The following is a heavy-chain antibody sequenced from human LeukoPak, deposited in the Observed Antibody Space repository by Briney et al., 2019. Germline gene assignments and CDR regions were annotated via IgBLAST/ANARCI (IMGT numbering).Heavy chain of an antibody. V-gene: IGHV3-23*01. CDR1: GFTFSSYA. CDR3: AKSSYCDSSGYYYFDY. Sequence: GGSLRLSCAASGFTFSSYAMSWVRQAPGKGLEWVSAISGSGGSTYYADSVKGRFTISRDNSKNTLYLQMNSLRAEDTAVYYCAKSSYCDSSGYYYFDYWGQGTLVTVSS. CDR2: ISGSGGST. J-gene: IGHJ4*02. D-gene: IGHD3-22*01.